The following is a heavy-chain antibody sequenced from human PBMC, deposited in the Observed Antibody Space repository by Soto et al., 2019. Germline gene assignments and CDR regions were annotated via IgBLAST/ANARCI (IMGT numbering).Heavy chain of an antibody. CDR3: AKFSHRGYSSSWYRGHWFDP. D-gene: IGHD6-13*01. Sequence: GGSLRLSCAASVFTFSSYAMSWVRQAPGKGLEWVSAISGSGGSTYYADSVKGRFTISRDNSKNTLYLQMNSLRAEDTAVYYCAKFSHRGYSSSWYRGHWFDPWGQGTLVTVSS. CDR2: ISGSGGST. CDR1: VFTFSSYA. J-gene: IGHJ5*02. V-gene: IGHV3-23*01.